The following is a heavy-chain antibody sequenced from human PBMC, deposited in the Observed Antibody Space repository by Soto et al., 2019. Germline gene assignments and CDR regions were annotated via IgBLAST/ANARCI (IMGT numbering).Heavy chain of an antibody. CDR1: GYTFTSYG. V-gene: IGHV1-18*01. Sequence: ASVKVSCKASGYTFTSYGISWVRQAPGQGLEWMGWISAYNGNTNYAQKLQGRVTMTTDTSTSTAYMELRSLRSDDTAVYYCARDRGEAAVAATGYYYGMDVWGQGTTGTVSS. J-gene: IGHJ6*02. CDR2: ISAYNGNT. CDR3: ARDRGEAAVAATGYYYGMDV. D-gene: IGHD2-15*01.